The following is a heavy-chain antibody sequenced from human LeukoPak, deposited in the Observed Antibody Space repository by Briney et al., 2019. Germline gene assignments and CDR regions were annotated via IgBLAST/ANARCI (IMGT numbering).Heavy chain of an antibody. V-gene: IGHV3-9*03. J-gene: IGHJ6*03. CDR2: ISWNSGSI. Sequence: GGSLRLSCAASGFTFDDYAMHWVRQAPGKGLEWVSGISWNSGSIGYADSVKGRFTISRDNAKNSLYLQMNSLRAEDMALYYCAKGVLEYYYMDVWGEGTTVTVSS. D-gene: IGHD5-24*01. CDR3: AKGVLEYYYMDV. CDR1: GFTFDDYA.